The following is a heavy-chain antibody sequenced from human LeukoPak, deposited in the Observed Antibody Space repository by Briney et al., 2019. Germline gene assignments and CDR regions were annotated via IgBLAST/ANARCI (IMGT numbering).Heavy chain of an antibody. CDR3: TTDPYDISSLDY. Sequence: GGSLRLSCAASGFTFSNAWMSWVRQAPGKGLEWVGRIKSKTDGGTTDYAAPVKGRFTISRDDSKNTLYLQMNSLKTEDTAVYYCTTDPYDISSLDYWGQGTLVTVSS. CDR1: GFTFSNAW. D-gene: IGHD3-9*01. CDR2: IKSKTDGGTT. J-gene: IGHJ4*02. V-gene: IGHV3-15*01.